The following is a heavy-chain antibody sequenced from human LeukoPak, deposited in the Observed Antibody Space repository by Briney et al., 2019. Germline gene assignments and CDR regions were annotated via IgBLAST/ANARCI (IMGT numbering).Heavy chain of an antibody. Sequence: PGGSLRLSCAASGFTFSSYWMHWVRQAPGKGLVWVSRINSDGSSTSYADSVKGRFTISRDNAKNSLYLQMNSLRAEDTAVYYCARHPGRRWLQFPFDYWGQGTLVTVSS. D-gene: IGHD5-24*01. CDR3: ARHPGRRWLQFPFDY. CDR1: GFTFSSYW. J-gene: IGHJ4*02. V-gene: IGHV3-74*01. CDR2: INSDGSST.